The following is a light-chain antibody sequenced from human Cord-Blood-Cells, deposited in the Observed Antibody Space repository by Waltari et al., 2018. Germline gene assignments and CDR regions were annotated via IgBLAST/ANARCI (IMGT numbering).Light chain of an antibody. V-gene: IGLV3-1*01. J-gene: IGLJ2*01. CDR3: QAWDSSTVV. CDR1: KLGDKY. Sequence: SYELTQPPSVSVSPGQTASITCSGDKLGDKYACWYQQKPGQSPVLLIYQDSKRPSGIPERFSGSNTGNTATLTIGGTQAIDETDYYCQAWDSSTVVFGGGTKLTIL. CDR2: QDS.